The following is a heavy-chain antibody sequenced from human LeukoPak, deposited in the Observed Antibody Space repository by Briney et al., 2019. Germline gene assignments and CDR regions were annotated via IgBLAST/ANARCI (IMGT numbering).Heavy chain of an antibody. V-gene: IGHV3-33*01. J-gene: IGHJ6*02. CDR3: ARVPGDINGMDV. D-gene: IGHD4-17*01. CDR1: GFTFSSYG. Sequence: GRSLRLSCAASGFTFSSYGMHWVRQAPGKGLEWVAVIWYDGSNKYYADSVKGRFTISRDNSKNTLYLQMNSLRAGDTAVYYCARVPGDINGMDVWGQGTTVTVSS. CDR2: IWYDGSNK.